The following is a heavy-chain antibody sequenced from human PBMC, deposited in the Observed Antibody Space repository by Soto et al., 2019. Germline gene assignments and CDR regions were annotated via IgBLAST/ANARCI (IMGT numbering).Heavy chain of an antibody. V-gene: IGHV1-69*12. D-gene: IGHD3-22*01. CDR1: GGTFSSYA. Sequence: QVQLVQSGAEVKKPGSSVKVSCKASGGTFSSYAISWVRQSPGQGLEWMGEIIPIFGTANYAQKFQGRVTITAEDSTSPAYTALNSMRSDDTAVYYCANDRCHTSVYSPSRLDPWAQGTLVTVSS. CDR3: ANDRCHTSVYSPSRLDP. CDR2: IIPIFGTA. J-gene: IGHJ5*02.